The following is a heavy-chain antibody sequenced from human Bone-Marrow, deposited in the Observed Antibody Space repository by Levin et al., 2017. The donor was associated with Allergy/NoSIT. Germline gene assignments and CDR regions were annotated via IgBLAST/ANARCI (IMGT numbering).Heavy chain of an antibody. V-gene: IGHV1-18*01. CDR3: TRDRLSLATTKVCDY. CDR1: GYTFTSYG. CDR2: IGTHNGAT. D-gene: IGHD1-26*01. Sequence: RGESLKISCKASGYTFTSYGFAWVRQAPGQGLEWIGWIGTHNGATDYIQRLRGRLTLTTDTSTNTAYMELRRLSSEDTAVYYCTRDRLSLATTKVCDYWGQGTLVTVSS. J-gene: IGHJ4*02.